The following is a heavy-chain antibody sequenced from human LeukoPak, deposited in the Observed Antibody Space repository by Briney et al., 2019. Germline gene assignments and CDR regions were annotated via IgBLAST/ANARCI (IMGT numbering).Heavy chain of an antibody. D-gene: IGHD5-18*01. CDR2: IYSGGST. Sequence: PGGSLRLSCAASGFTVSSNYMSWVRQAPGKGLEWVSVIYSGGSTYYADSVKGRFTISRDNSKNTLYLQMNSLRAEDTAVYYSATRDQGIQLWLQPYYYYYMDVWGKGTTVTISS. CDR3: ATRDQGIQLWLQPYYYYYMDV. CDR1: GFTVSSNY. J-gene: IGHJ6*03. V-gene: IGHV3-66*01.